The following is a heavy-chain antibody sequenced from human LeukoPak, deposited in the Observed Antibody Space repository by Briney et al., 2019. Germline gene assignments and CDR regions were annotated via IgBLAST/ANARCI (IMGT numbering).Heavy chain of an antibody. V-gene: IGHV4-61*02. CDR3: ARVTLGAIDY. J-gene: IGHJ4*02. CDR1: GGSISSGSYY. Sequence: SETLSLTCTVSGGSISSGSYYWSWIRQPAGKGPEWIGRIYTSGSTNYNPSLKSRVTISVDTSKNQFSLKLSSVTAADTAVYYCARVTLGAIDYWGQGTLVTVSS. CDR2: IYTSGST. D-gene: IGHD2-15*01.